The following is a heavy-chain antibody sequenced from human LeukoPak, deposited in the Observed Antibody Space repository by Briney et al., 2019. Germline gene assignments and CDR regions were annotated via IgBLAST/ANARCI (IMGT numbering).Heavy chain of an antibody. D-gene: IGHD6-19*01. V-gene: IGHV4-4*07. J-gene: IGHJ4*02. CDR3: ARRSGIAVAGAFDY. Sequence: SETLSLTCTVSGGSISSYYWSWIRQPAGKGLEWIGRIYTSGSTNYNPSLKSRVTMSVDTSKNQFSLKLSSVTAADTAVYYCARRSGIAVAGAFDYWGQGALVTASS. CDR2: IYTSGST. CDR1: GGSISSYY.